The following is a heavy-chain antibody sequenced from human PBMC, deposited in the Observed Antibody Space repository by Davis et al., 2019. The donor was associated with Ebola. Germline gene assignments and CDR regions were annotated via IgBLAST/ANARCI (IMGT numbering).Heavy chain of an antibody. V-gene: IGHV3-30-3*01. CDR1: GINFRTYS. Sequence: GESLKISCVASGINFRTYSMHWVRQAPGKGLEWVASISYDGNKEYYADSGRGRFTISRDSSKNTVYLQMDSLRIDDTAVYFCVRDGVIILTAFYGDVYWGQGTPVTVSS. J-gene: IGHJ4*02. CDR2: ISYDGNKE. CDR3: VRDGVIILTAFYGDVY. D-gene: IGHD3-3*01.